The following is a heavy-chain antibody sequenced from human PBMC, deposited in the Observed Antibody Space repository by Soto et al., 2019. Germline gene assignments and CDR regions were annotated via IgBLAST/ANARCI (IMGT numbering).Heavy chain of an antibody. Sequence: GGSLRLSCAASGFTFSSYGMHWVRQAPGKGLEWVAVISYDGSNKYYADSVKGRFTISRDNSKNTPYLQMNSLRAEDTVVYYCAKDSVLFGESYYYGMDVWGQGTTVTVSS. CDR2: ISYDGSNK. CDR3: AKDSVLFGESYYYGMDV. CDR1: GFTFSSYG. J-gene: IGHJ6*02. D-gene: IGHD3-10*02. V-gene: IGHV3-30*18.